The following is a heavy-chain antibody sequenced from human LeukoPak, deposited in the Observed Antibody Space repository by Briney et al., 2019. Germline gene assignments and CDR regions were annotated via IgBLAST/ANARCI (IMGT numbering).Heavy chain of an antibody. J-gene: IGHJ6*03. CDR3: ARTPYGSGSVYMDV. CDR2: ISYDGSNK. Sequence: GWSLRLSCVASKFIFSDYFMHWVRQAAGKGLEWVTIISYDGSNKYYADSVKGRFTISRDNSKNTLYLQMNSLRTEDTAVYYCARTPYGSGSVYMDVWGKGTTVTVSS. CDR1: KFIFSDYF. V-gene: IGHV3-30*04. D-gene: IGHD3-10*01.